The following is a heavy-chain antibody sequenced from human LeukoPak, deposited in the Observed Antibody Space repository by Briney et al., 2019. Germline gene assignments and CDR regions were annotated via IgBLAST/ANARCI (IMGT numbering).Heavy chain of an antibody. CDR3: ARDISVYYDSSAMDY. D-gene: IGHD3-22*01. CDR2: ISSSSSYI. V-gene: IGHV3-21*01. CDR1: GFTFSSYS. Sequence: GGSLRLSCAASGFTFSSYSMNWVRQAPGKGLEWVSSISSSSSYIYYADSVKGRFTISRDNAKNSLYLQMNSLRAVDTAVYYCARDISVYYDSSAMDYWGQGTLVTVSS. J-gene: IGHJ4*02.